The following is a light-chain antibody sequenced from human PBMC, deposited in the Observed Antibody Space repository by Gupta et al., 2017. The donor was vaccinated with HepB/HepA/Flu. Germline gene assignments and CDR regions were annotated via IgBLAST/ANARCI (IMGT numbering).Light chain of an antibody. CDR3: QTWDSNNVV. CDR2: QDT. CDR1: QSGERY. J-gene: IGLJ3*02. V-gene: IGLV3-1*01. Sequence: SYELPHPPTVSVSPGQPGRIPGPGDQSGERYACWYQQKPGQSPVLVLYQDTQRPSGIPERFSGSNSGNTATLTISGTQAMDEDDYYCQTWDSNNVVFGGGTRLTVL.